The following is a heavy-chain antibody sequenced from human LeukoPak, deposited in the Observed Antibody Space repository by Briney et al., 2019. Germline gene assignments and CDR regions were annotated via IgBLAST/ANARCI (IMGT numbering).Heavy chain of an antibody. CDR1: GFTFSGSP. CDR2: IRSKADKYTT. J-gene: IGHJ4*02. CDR3: TQSNY. Sequence: GGSLRLSCAASGFTFSGSPILWVRQASGKGLEWVGRIRSKADKYTTAYAASVQGRCTISRDDSKSTAYLQLNSLKTEDTAVYYCTQSNYWGQGALVTVSS. V-gene: IGHV3-73*01.